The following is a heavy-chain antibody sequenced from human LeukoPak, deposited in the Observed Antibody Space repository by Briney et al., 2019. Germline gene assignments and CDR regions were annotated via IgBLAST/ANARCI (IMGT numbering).Heavy chain of an antibody. Sequence: ASVKVSCKASGYTFTGYYMHWVRQAPGQGLEWMGWINPNSGGTNYAQKFQGRVTMTRDTSIGTAYMELSRLRSDDTAVYYCARAESRLLWFGELRFNYWGQGTLVTVSS. CDR2: INPNSGGT. D-gene: IGHD3-10*01. CDR3: ARAESRLLWFGELRFNY. V-gene: IGHV1-2*02. J-gene: IGHJ4*02. CDR1: GYTFTGYY.